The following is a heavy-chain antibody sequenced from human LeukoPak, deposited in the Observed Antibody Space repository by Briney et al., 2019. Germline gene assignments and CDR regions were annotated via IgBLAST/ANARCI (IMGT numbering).Heavy chain of an antibody. D-gene: IGHD7-27*01. J-gene: IGHJ3*02. Sequence: PSETLSLTCTVSGDSISSGNYYWTWIRQPAGKGLEWIGRIYTGGNTNYNPSLKSQVTISMDTSKNQFSLNLNSVTAADTAVYYCARDRAGDSFDIWGQGTMVTVSS. CDR1: GDSISSGNYY. CDR3: ARDRAGDSFDI. CDR2: IYTGGNT. V-gene: IGHV4-61*02.